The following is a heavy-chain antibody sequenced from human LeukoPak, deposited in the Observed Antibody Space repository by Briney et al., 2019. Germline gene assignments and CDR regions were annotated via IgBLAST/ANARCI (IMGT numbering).Heavy chain of an antibody. V-gene: IGHV3-33*01. CDR2: IWYDGSNK. Sequence: GRSLRLSCAASGFTFSSYGMHWVRQAPGKGLEWVAVIWYDGSNKYYADSVKGRFTISRDNSKNTLYLQMNSLRADATAVYYCARDYWRYSGSYYDYYYYYGMDVWGQGTTVTVSS. D-gene: IGHD1-26*01. J-gene: IGHJ6*02. CDR3: ARDYWRYSGSYYDYYYYYGMDV. CDR1: GFTFSSYG.